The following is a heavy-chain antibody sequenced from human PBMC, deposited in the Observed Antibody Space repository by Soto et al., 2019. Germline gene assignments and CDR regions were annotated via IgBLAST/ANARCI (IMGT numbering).Heavy chain of an antibody. Sequence: GESLKISFKGSGYRLTNYWIGWVRQMPGKGLEWMGIIYPGDSDTRYSPSFQGQVTISADKSISTAYLQWSSLKASDTAMYYCTTSATGDYYYYAMDVWGQGTTVTVSS. CDR3: TTSATGDYYYYAMDV. D-gene: IGHD7-27*01. CDR2: IYPGDSDT. CDR1: GYRLTNYW. V-gene: IGHV5-51*01. J-gene: IGHJ6*02.